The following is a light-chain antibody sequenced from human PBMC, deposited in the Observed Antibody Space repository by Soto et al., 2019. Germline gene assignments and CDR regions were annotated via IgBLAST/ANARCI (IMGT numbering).Light chain of an antibody. CDR1: QGIGSRY. V-gene: IGKV3-20*01. CDR3: QQVGSSIPHT. J-gene: IGKJ2*01. CDR2: GAS. Sequence: EIVMTQSPGTLSLSPGERATISCRASQGIGSRYSAGSQQKSGQAPRLLLYGASSRATGIPDRFSGSGSGTGCTLTISRLEPDGSGVYYWQQVGSSIPHTFGQGTKLEIK.